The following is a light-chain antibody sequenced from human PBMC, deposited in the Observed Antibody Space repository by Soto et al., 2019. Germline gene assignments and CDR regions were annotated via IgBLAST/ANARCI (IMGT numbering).Light chain of an antibody. CDR3: QQYGSSPLLT. J-gene: IGKJ4*01. Sequence: EIVLTQSPGTLSLSPGERATLSCMASQSVSSSYLAWYQQKPGQAPRLLIYGASSRATGIPDRFSGSESGTDFPLTISRLEPEDFAVYYCQQYGSSPLLTFGGGTMVEIK. CDR2: GAS. V-gene: IGKV3-20*01. CDR1: QSVSSSY.